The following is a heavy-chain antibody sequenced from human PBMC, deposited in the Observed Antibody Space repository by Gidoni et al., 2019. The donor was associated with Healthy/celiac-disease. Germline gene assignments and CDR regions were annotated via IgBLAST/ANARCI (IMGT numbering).Heavy chain of an antibody. J-gene: IGHJ4*02. V-gene: IGHV3-30-3*01. CDR2: ISYDGSNK. CDR3: ARDRVRITAVAGLFDY. Sequence: QVQLVESGGGVVQPGRSLRLSCAASGFTFSSYAMHWVRQAPGKGLEWVAVISYDGSNKYYADSVKGRFTISRDNSKNTLYLQMNSLRAEDTAVYYCARDRVRITAVAGLFDYWGQGTLVTVSS. D-gene: IGHD6-19*01. CDR1: GFTFSSYA.